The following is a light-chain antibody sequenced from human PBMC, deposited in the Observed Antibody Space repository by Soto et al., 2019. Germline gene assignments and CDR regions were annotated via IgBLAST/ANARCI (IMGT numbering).Light chain of an antibody. CDR3: QQYSTSPT. CDR1: QSVSTN. CDR2: GTS. J-gene: IGKJ5*01. V-gene: IGKV3D-15*02. Sequence: ELVMTQSPATLSVSPGERATLSCRSSQSVSTNLAWYQQKPGQAPRLLIYGTSTRATGIPDRFSGSGSGTDFTLTISRLEPEDFAVYYCQQYSTSPTFGEGTRLEIK.